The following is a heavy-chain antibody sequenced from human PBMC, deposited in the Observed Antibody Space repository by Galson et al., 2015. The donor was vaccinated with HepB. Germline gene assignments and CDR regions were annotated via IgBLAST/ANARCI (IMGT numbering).Heavy chain of an antibody. J-gene: IGHJ4*02. D-gene: IGHD5-18*01. V-gene: IGHV6-1*01. CDR3: ARSYGVDTTMLPYFDY. CDR2: TFYRSKSYN. CDR1: GDSVSSNSAS. Sequence: CAISGDSVSSNSASWNWIRLSPSRGLEWLGRTFYRSKSYNDYAASVKSRITINSDTSKNQFYLQLNSVTPEDTAMYFCARSYGVDTTMLPYFDYWGQGVLVTVS.